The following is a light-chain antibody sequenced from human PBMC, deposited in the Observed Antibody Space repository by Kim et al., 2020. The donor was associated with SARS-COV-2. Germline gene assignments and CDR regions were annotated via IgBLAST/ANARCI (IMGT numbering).Light chain of an antibody. CDR3: SSYAGKV. Sequence: SPGKSVTISCTGTSSDVGGYNYVSWYQQHPGKAPKLMIYEVSKRPSGVPDRFSGSKSGNTASLTVSGLQAEDEADYYCSSYAGKVFGTGTKVTVL. CDR2: EVS. J-gene: IGLJ1*01. CDR1: SSDVGGYNY. V-gene: IGLV2-8*01.